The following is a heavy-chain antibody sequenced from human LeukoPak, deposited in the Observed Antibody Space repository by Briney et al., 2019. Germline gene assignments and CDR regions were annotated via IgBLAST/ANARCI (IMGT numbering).Heavy chain of an antibody. D-gene: IGHD6-13*01. J-gene: IGHJ4*02. CDR1: GYTFTSYG. V-gene: IGHV1-18*01. CDR3: ARDKGRYSSSYYFDY. CDR2: ISAYNGNT. Sequence: ASVTVSCKASGYTFTSYGISWVRQAPGQGLEWMGWISAYNGNTNYAQKLQGRVTMTTDTSTSTAYMELRSLRSDDTAVYYCARDKGRYSSSYYFDYWGQGTLVTVSS.